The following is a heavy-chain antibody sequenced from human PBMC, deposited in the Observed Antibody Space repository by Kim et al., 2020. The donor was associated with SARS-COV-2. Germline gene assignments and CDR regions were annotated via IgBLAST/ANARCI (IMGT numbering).Heavy chain of an antibody. CDR1: GGSFSGFF. CDR2: INHAGTA. CDR3: ARVAYSSGYYYSFDY. D-gene: IGHD3-22*01. Sequence: SETLSLTCSFFGGSFSGFFWGVIRQPPGRGLEWLANINHAGTAVYNSSLKSRLTISVVTSEKRFSLKLTSVTAADTAMYYCARVAYSSGYYYSFDYWGQGTQITVSS. V-gene: IGHV4-34*01. J-gene: IGHJ4*02.